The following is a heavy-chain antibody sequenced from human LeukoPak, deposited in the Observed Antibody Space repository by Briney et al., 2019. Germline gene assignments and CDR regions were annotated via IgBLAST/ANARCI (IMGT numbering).Heavy chain of an antibody. Sequence: PSETLSLTCTVSGGSISSSNYYWGWIRQPPGKGLEWIGSIHYSGTTYYNPSLKSRVTISVDTSKNQFSLKLNSVTAADTAVYYCARPSTKYSSSSGYFQHWGQGTLVTVSS. CDR2: IHYSGTT. J-gene: IGHJ1*01. CDR3: ARPSTKYSSSSGYFQH. V-gene: IGHV4-39*01. D-gene: IGHD6-6*01. CDR1: GGSISSSNYY.